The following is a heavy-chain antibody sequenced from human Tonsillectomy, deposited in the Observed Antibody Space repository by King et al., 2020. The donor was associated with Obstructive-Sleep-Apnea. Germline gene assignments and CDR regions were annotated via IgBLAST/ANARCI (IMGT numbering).Heavy chain of an antibody. CDR2: ISGSDIVI. CDR1: GFTFSNYA. J-gene: IGHJ4*02. D-gene: IGHD2/OR15-2a*01. V-gene: IGHV3-23*04. CDR3: SKDFGERQALGRIAERGDFDY. Sequence: VQLVESGGGLVQPGGSLRLSCVASGFTFSNYAMNWVRPAPGEGLEWGSGISGSDIVIYYADSVKGSFTISRDNSRNTLFLEMNTLRAEDTALYYCSKDFGERQALGRIAERGDFDYWGQGTLVTVSS.